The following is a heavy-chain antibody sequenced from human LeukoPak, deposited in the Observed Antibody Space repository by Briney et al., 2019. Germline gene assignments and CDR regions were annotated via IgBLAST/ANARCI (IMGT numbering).Heavy chain of an antibody. CDR2: ISRASESI. CDR3: ARGATDTTRWFDP. D-gene: IGHD1-7*01. Sequence: GGSLRLSCEASGFNFNTYSMTWVRQAPGKGLEWVSIISRASESIFYADSVKGRFTISRDNAKNSLYLQMNGLRAEDTAAYYCARGATDTTRWFDPWGQGTLVTVSS. CDR1: GFNFNTYS. J-gene: IGHJ5*02. V-gene: IGHV3-21*01.